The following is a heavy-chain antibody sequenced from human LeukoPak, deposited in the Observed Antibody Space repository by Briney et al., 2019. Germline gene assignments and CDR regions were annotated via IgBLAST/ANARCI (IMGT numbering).Heavy chain of an antibody. CDR3: VRDYDTSGPQKNYFDF. CDR2: IIPIFDSK. CDR1: AGSFSSYA. J-gene: IGHJ4*02. Sequence: SVKVSCKSPAGSFSSYAVSWVRQAPGRGLEWMGWIIPIFDSKDYTERFRGRLTLTADRSTGTAFMELSSLRPDDTATYYCVRDYDTSGPQKNYFDFWGQGTLITVSS. D-gene: IGHD3-22*01. V-gene: IGHV1-69*06.